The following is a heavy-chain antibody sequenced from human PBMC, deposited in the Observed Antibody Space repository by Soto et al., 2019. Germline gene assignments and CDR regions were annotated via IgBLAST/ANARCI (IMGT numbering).Heavy chain of an antibody. D-gene: IGHD5-12*01. J-gene: IGHJ4*02. CDR1: GYSFTSYW. CDR3: ATSLRPTATGGYFDY. CDR2: IYPGDSDT. Sequence: GESLKISCKASGYSFTSYWIGWVRQMPGKGLEWMGIIYPGDSDTRYSPSFQGQVTISADKSISTAYLQWSSLKASDTAMYYCATSLRPTATGGYFDYWGQGTLVTVSS. V-gene: IGHV5-51*01.